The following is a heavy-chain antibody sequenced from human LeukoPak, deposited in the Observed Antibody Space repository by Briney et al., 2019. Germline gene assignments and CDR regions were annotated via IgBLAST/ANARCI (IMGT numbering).Heavy chain of an antibody. D-gene: IGHD3-16*01. J-gene: IGHJ4*02. CDR3: AKDTVGTPSYFDY. CDR1: GFTFSSYA. V-gene: IGHV3-23*01. Sequence: GGSLRLSCAASGFTFSSYAMSWVRQAPGKGLEWVSVISGSGGSTYYADSVKGRFTISRDNSKNTLYLQMNSLRAEDTAVYYCAKDTVGTPSYFDYWGQGTLVTVSS. CDR2: ISGSGGST.